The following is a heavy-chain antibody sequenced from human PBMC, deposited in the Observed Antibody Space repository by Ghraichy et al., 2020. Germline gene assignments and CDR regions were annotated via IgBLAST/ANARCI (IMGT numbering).Heavy chain of an antibody. CDR2: INQDGSEK. J-gene: IGHJ4*02. Sequence: GGSLRLSCAASGFTFSNYWMNWVRQAPGKGLEWVANINQDGSEKYYVDSVKGRFTISRDNAKNSLYLQMNSLRAEDTAVYYCARVRAPAAYWGQGTLVTVSS. CDR3: ARVRAPAAY. D-gene: IGHD6-13*01. CDR1: GFTFSNYW. V-gene: IGHV3-7*01.